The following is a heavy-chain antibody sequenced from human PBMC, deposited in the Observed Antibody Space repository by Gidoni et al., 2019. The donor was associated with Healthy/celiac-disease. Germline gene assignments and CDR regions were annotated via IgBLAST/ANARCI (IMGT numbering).Heavy chain of an antibody. J-gene: IGHJ4*02. CDR1: GFTVSSDA. Sequence: EVQRLQSGGGLVQPGGSLRLPFAACGFTVSSDAMSWVRQAPGKGLEWVSAISGSGGSTYYADSVKGRFTISRDNSKNTLYLQMNSLRAEDTAVYYCAKEPPIVVVTAQIFDYWGQGTLVTVSS. D-gene: IGHD2-21*02. V-gene: IGHV3-23*01. CDR3: AKEPPIVVVTAQIFDY. CDR2: ISGSGGST.